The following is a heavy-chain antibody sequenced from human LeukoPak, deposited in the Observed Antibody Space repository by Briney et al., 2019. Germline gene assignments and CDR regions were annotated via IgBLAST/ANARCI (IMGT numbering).Heavy chain of an antibody. J-gene: IGHJ6*03. CDR2: IVGDSSKT. CDR1: GLTFHDYA. D-gene: IGHD2-21*01. V-gene: IGHV3-23*01. Sequence: GGSLRLSCAISGLTFHDYAMTWVRQAPGKGLEWVSTIVGDSSKTYYADSVKGRFTISRDNSNYMLFLHMNNLRAEDTAIYYCAKLPYNYYYLDVWGKGTTVTVSS. CDR3: AKLPYNYYYLDV.